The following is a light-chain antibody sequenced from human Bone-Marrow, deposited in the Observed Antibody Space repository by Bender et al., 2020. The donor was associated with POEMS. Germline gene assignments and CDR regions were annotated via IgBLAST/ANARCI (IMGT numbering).Light chain of an antibody. CDR1: SSDGGSYNM. V-gene: IGLV2-23*01. CDR2: EAT. J-gene: IGLJ3*02. Sequence: QSALTQPASVSGSPGQSITVSCTETSSDGGSYNMVSWYQQHPGKVPKLLIYEATQRPSGVSNRFSGSKSGTSASLAISDIQSEDEGDYYCSSWDDSLSGWVFGGGTKLTVL. CDR3: SSWDDSLSGWV.